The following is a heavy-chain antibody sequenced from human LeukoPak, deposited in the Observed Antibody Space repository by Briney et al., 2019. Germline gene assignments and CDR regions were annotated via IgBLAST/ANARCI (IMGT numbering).Heavy chain of an antibody. V-gene: IGHV3-7*01. CDR3: ARHRESQGYAFDI. CDR2: IKQDGSKK. Sequence: GGSLRLSCAASGFTFSNYWMAWVRQAPGKGLEWVANIKQDGSKKYYVDPVKGRFTISRDNAKNSLYLQMNSLRAEDTAVYYCARHRESQGYAFDIWGQGTMVTISS. CDR1: GFTFSNYW. J-gene: IGHJ3*02. D-gene: IGHD3-16*02.